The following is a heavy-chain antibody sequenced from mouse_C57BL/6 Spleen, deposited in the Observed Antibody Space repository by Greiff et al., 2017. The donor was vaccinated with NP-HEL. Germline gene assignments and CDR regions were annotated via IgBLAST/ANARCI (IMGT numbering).Heavy chain of an antibody. D-gene: IGHD2-5*01. Sequence: EVQLQQSGAELVKPGASVKLSCTASGFNIKDYYMHWVKQRTEQGLEWIGRIDPEDGETKYAPKFPGKATITADTSSNTAYLQLSSLTSKDTAVYYCAHLYSNFLDYWGQGATLTVSS. CDR2: IDPEDGET. CDR3: AHLYSNFLDY. J-gene: IGHJ2*01. CDR1: GFNIKDYY. V-gene: IGHV14-2*01.